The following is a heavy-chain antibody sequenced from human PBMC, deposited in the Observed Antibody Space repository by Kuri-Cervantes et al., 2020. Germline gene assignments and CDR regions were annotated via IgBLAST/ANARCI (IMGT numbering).Heavy chain of an antibody. D-gene: IGHD1-14*01. V-gene: IGHV4-38-2*01. CDR1: GYSINSGYY. J-gene: IGHJ5*02. Sequence: SETLSLTCAVSGYSINSGYYWGWIRQPPGKGLEWIGSIYHSGTTYFHPSLKSRVTISVDTSKNQFSLKLSSVTAADTAVYYCARGGTYRFDPWGQGTLVTVSS. CDR3: ARGGTYRFDP. CDR2: IYHSGTT.